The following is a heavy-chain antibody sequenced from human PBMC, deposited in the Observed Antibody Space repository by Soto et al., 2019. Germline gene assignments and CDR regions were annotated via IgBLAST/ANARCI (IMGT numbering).Heavy chain of an antibody. Sequence: QVQLVQSGAEMKKPGSSVKVSCQSSGGTFNTYAMNWVRQAPGQGPEWMGDISPMFGAANCAPKFQGRVTITADESTGTSYMQLSSLTSDDTALYFCSREVQVHTPAFVYWGQGTLVTVSS. CDR2: ISPMFGAA. CDR1: GGTFNTYA. D-gene: IGHD3-10*01. V-gene: IGHV1-69*19. J-gene: IGHJ4*02. CDR3: SREVQVHTPAFVY.